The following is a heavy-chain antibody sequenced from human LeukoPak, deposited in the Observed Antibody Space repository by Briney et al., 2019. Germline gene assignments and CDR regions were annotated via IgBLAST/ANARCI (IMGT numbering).Heavy chain of an antibody. V-gene: IGHV1-69*05. CDR3: ARGAVAGSFDY. J-gene: IGHJ4*02. CDR2: ITPLFGTA. D-gene: IGHD6-19*01. Sequence: ASVKVSCKASGGTFSKYTISWVRQRPGQGLEWMGGITPLFGTANYAQKFQGRVTITRDTSASTAYMELSSLRSEDTAVYYCARGAVAGSFDYWGQGTLVTVSS. CDR1: GGTFSKYT.